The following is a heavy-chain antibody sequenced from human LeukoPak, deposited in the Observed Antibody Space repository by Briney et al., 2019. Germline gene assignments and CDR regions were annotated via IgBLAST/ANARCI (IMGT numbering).Heavy chain of an antibody. CDR2: ISWNSGSI. V-gene: IGHV3-9*01. D-gene: IGHD3-16*01. CDR3: AKEDRRGRNFDY. CDR1: GFTFDDYA. Sequence: GRSLRLSCAASGFTFDDYAMHWVRQAPGKGLEWVSGISWNSGSIGYADSVKGRFTISRDNAKNSLYLQMNSLRAEDTALYYCAKEDRRGRNFDYWGHGTLVTVSS. J-gene: IGHJ4*01.